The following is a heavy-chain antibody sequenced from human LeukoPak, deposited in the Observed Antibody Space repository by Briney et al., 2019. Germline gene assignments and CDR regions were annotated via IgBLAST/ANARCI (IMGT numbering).Heavy chain of an antibody. Sequence: GGSLRLSCAASGFTFSSYWMSWVRQAPGKGLEWVANIKQDGSEKYYVDSVKGRFTISRDNAKNSLYLQMNSLRAEDTAVYYCARSSCSSTSCSFRRGMDVWGQGTTVTVSS. CDR1: GFTFSSYW. J-gene: IGHJ6*02. CDR2: IKQDGSEK. D-gene: IGHD2-2*01. CDR3: ARSSCSSTSCSFRRGMDV. V-gene: IGHV3-7*01.